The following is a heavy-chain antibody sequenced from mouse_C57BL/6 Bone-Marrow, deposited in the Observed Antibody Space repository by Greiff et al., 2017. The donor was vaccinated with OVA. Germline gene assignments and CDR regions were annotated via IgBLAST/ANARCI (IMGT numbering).Heavy chain of an antibody. CDR1: GIDFSRYW. V-gene: IGHV4-1*01. J-gene: IGHJ3*01. Sequence: AASGIDFSRYWMSWVRRAPGKGLEWIGEINPDSSTINYAPSLKDKFIISRDNAKNTLYLQMSKVRSEDTALYYCASFYYYGSAFAYWGQGTLVTVSA. D-gene: IGHD1-1*01. CDR3: ASFYYYGSAFAY. CDR2: INPDSSTI.